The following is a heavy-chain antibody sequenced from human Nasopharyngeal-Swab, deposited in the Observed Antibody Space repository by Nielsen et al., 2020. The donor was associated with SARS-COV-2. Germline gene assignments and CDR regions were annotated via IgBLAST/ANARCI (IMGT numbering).Heavy chain of an antibody. D-gene: IGHD3-22*01. CDR2: IIPIFGTA. V-gene: IGHV1-69*13. CDR1: GGTFSSYA. J-gene: IGHJ4*02. CDR3: AREERLLRRYGFDY. Sequence: AVKVSCKASGGTFSSYAISWVRQAPGQGLEWMGGIIPIFGTANYAQKFQGRVTITADESTSTAYMELSSLRSEDTAVYYCAREERLLRRYGFDYWGQGTLVTVSS.